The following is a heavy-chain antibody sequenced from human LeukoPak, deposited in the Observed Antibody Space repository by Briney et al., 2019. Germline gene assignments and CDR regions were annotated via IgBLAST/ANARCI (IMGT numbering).Heavy chain of an antibody. Sequence: ETLSLTCTVSGGSISNNSDYWGWIRQPPGKGLEWIGSIYYSATTFYNPSLKSRVTISVDTSKNQFSLRLSSVTAADTAVYYCARHRYDSSGWATDAFDIWGLGTMVTVSA. J-gene: IGHJ3*02. V-gene: IGHV4-39*01. D-gene: IGHD3-22*01. CDR1: GGSISNNSDY. CDR2: IYYSATT. CDR3: ARHRYDSSGWATDAFDI.